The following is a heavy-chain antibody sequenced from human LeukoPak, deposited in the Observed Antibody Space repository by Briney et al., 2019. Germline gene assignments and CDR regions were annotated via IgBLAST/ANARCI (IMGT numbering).Heavy chain of an antibody. Sequence: SETLSLTCTVSGGSFSIYYWNWIRQPAGKGLEWIGRIYTSGSTKYNPSLTSRVTMSVDTSKNQFSLELSSVTAADTAVYYCARDRSSSGWEPFDPWGQGTLVTVSS. V-gene: IGHV4-4*07. CDR2: IYTSGST. CDR3: ARDRSSSGWEPFDP. J-gene: IGHJ5*02. D-gene: IGHD3-22*01. CDR1: GGSFSIYY.